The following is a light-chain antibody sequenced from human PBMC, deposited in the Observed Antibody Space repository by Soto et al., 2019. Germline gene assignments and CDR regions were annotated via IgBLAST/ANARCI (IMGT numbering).Light chain of an antibody. Sequence: EVMMTQSPATLSVSPGERATLSCRASQSVSSNLAWYQQKPGQAPRLLIYGASTRATGIPARFGGSGSGTEFTLTISSLQSEDFAVYYCQQYNNWPRTFGQGTKVDI. V-gene: IGKV3-15*01. CDR1: QSVSSN. CDR3: QQYNNWPRT. J-gene: IGKJ1*01. CDR2: GAS.